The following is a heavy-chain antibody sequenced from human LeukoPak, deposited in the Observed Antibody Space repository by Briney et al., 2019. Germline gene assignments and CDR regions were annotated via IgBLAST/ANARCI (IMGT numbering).Heavy chain of an antibody. CDR1: GITFSNYE. Sequence: GGSLRLSCAASGITFSNYEMNWVRQAPGKGLEWVSYINPGGSNRFYAGSVRGRFAIYRDDAKNTLYLQMNSLRAEDTAVYYCAKDLVYWGQGTLVTVSS. CDR3: AKDLVY. D-gene: IGHD3-16*01. J-gene: IGHJ4*02. V-gene: IGHV3-48*03. CDR2: INPGGSNR.